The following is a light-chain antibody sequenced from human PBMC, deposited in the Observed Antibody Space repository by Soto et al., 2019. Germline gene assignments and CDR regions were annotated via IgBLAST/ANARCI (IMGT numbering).Light chain of an antibody. Sequence: DIPMTQSPSTLSASVGDRVTITCRASQSISSWLAWYQQKPGKAPKLLIYDASSLESGVPSRFSGSGSGTEFTLTICSLQPDDFATYYCQQYNSYWTFGQGTKVEIK. J-gene: IGKJ1*01. CDR1: QSISSW. CDR3: QQYNSYWT. CDR2: DAS. V-gene: IGKV1-5*01.